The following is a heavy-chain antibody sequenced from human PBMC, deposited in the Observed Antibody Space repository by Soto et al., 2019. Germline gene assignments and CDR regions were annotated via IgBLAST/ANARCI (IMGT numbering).Heavy chain of an antibody. Sequence: RASETLSLTCGVSGGSFTGYYWSWIRQPPGKGLEWIGDINESGNTNYNPSLKRRVTISIYTSKIQFSLRLSSVTAADTAVYYCARGIAYNFWSGNYYFDYWGQGTQVTVSS. CDR2: INESGNT. CDR1: GGSFTGYY. V-gene: IGHV4-34*01. J-gene: IGHJ4*02. CDR3: ARGIAYNFWSGNYYFDY. D-gene: IGHD3-3*01.